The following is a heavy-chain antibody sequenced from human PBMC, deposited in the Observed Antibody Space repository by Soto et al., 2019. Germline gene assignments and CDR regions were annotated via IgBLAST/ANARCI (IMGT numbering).Heavy chain of an antibody. V-gene: IGHV1-46*01. J-gene: IGHJ4*01. CDR2: INPSNGRT. Sequence: GASVKVSCKASGYAFSSNYIHWVRQASGQGLEWMGVINPSNGRTTYAQNLQDRVTMTRDTSTSTVYLELRSLSSDDTAVYYCARRGFDYWG. CDR3: ARRGFDY. CDR1: GYAFSSNY.